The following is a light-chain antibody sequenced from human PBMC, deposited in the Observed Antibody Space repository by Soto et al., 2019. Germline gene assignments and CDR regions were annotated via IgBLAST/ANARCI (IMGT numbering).Light chain of an antibody. Sequence: DIQMTQSPSSLSASVGDRVTITCLASQSISTYLNWYQQKPGKAPKLLIYAASSLESGVPSRFTGSGSGTDFTLTISSLQPEDFATYFCHQTYITPWMFGQGTKVDIK. CDR2: AAS. J-gene: IGKJ1*01. CDR1: QSISTY. V-gene: IGKV1-39*01. CDR3: HQTYITPWM.